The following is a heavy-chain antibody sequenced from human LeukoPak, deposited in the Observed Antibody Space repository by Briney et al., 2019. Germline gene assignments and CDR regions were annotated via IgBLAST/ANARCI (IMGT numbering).Heavy chain of an antibody. CDR1: GFSLSTSGVG. D-gene: IGHD6-6*01. Sequence: SGPTLVKPTQTLTLTCTFSGFSLSTSGVGVGWIRQPPGKALEWLALIYWNDDKSYSASLKSRLTITKDTSKNQVVLTMTNMDPVDTATYYCARIIAARPVLGAFDIWGQGTMVTVSS. V-gene: IGHV2-5*01. CDR2: IYWNDDK. J-gene: IGHJ3*02. CDR3: ARIIAARPVLGAFDI.